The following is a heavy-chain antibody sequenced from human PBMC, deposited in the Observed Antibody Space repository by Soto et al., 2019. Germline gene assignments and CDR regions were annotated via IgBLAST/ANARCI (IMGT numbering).Heavy chain of an antibody. J-gene: IGHJ4*02. CDR1: GYTFTGYS. Sequence: ASVKVSCKASGYTFTGYSIHWLRQAPGQGLEWMGWINPNSGGTNFARSFLGRVTMTRDTSISTAYMELSRLTSDDTAVYYCATTGNTYGLRLFDSRGQGTLVTVSS. CDR3: ATTGNTYGLRLFDS. CDR2: INPNSGGT. V-gene: IGHV1-2*02. D-gene: IGHD5-18*01.